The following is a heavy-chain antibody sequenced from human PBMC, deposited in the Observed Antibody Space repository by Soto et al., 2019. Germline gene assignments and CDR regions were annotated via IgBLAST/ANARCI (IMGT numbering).Heavy chain of an antibody. CDR2: IIPIFGTA. CDR1: RGTFISYA. V-gene: IGHV1-69*13. Sequence: GXSEKVSFRASRGTFISYAISWVRQAPGQGLEWMGGIIPIFGTANYAQKFQGRVTITADESTSTAYMELSSLRSEDTAVYYCAREPGILNGMDVWGQGTTVTVSS. CDR3: AREPGILNGMDV. D-gene: IGHD3-9*01. J-gene: IGHJ6*02.